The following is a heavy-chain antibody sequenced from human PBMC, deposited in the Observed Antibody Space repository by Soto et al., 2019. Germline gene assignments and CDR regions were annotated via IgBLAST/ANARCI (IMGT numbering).Heavy chain of an antibody. CDR3: AKNNLYCSSTNCFVFDY. CDR1: GFIFSNYW. D-gene: IGHD2-2*01. J-gene: IGHJ4*02. V-gene: IGHV3-7*01. CDR2: IKQDGSEK. Sequence: EVQVVESGGGLVQPGGSLRLSCAASGFIFSNYWMSWVRQAPGKGLEWVANIKQDGSEKRYVDSVKGRFTISRDNDDNSLYLQMNSLRAEDTAVYDCAKNNLYCSSTNCFVFDYWGQGTLVTVSS.